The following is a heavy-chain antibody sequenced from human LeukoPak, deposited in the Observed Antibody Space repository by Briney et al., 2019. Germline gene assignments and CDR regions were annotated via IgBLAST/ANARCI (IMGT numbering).Heavy chain of an antibody. Sequence: PGGSLRLSCAASGFTFSSYGMHWVRQAPGKGLEWVSVIYSGGSTYYADSVKGRFTISRDNSKNTLYLQMNSLRAEDTAVYYCARISYYDSSGYYYGYDAFDIWGQGTMVTVSS. V-gene: IGHV3-66*01. J-gene: IGHJ3*02. D-gene: IGHD3-22*01. CDR3: ARISYYDSSGYYYGYDAFDI. CDR1: GFTFSSYG. CDR2: IYSGGST.